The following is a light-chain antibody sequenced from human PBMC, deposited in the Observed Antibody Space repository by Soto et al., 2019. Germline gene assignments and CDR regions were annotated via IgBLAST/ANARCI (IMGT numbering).Light chain of an antibody. J-gene: IGLJ1*01. CDR2: DVT. Sequence: QSALTQPASVSGSPGQSIAISCTGTFSDVGGYDYVSWYQQHPDKAPKLMIYDVTKRPSGVSNRFSGSTSGNTASLTISGLQPEDEADYYCSSHTSGSTRVFGSGTKLTVL. V-gene: IGLV2-14*03. CDR1: FSDVGGYDY. CDR3: SSHTSGSTRV.